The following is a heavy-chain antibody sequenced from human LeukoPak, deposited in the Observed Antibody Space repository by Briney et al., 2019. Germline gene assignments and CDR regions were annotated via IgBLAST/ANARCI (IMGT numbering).Heavy chain of an antibody. V-gene: IGHV3-7*01. CDR3: ASWGAGGNS. J-gene: IGHJ4*02. Sequence: SGGSLRLSCEASGFTLSTYWMNWVRQAPGKGLDWVANINPDGSGKRYVDSVKGRFTIARDNADNSLSLQMNSLRAEDTAVYYCASWGAGGNSWGQGTLVTVSS. CDR1: GFTLSTYW. CDR2: INPDGSGK. D-gene: IGHD3-16*01.